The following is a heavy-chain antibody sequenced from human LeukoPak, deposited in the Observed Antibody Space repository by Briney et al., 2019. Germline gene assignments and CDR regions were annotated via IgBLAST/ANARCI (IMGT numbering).Heavy chain of an antibody. CDR3: AREGVGATRGYYYYYMDV. CDR1: GFTFSSYW. Sequence: SLRLSCAASGFTFSSYWMSWVRQAPGKGLGWVANIKQDGSEKYYVDSVKGRFTISRDNAKNSLYLQMNSLRAEDTAVYYCAREGVGATRGYYYYYMDVWGKGTTVTVSS. V-gene: IGHV3-7*01. D-gene: IGHD1-26*01. CDR2: IKQDGSEK. J-gene: IGHJ6*03.